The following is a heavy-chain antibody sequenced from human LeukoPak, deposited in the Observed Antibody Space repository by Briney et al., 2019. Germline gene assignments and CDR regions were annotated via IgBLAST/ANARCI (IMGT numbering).Heavy chain of an antibody. CDR1: GFTFSSYG. CDR3: AKWGLGSLSSGIDI. V-gene: IGHV3-30*18. D-gene: IGHD3-10*01. CDR2: ISYDGSNK. J-gene: IGHJ3*02. Sequence: PGGSLRLSCAASGFTFSSYGMHWVRQAPGKGLEWVAVISYDGSNKYYADSVKGRFTISRDNSKNTLYLQMNSLRAEDTAVYYCAKWGLGSLSSGIDIWGQGTMVTVSS.